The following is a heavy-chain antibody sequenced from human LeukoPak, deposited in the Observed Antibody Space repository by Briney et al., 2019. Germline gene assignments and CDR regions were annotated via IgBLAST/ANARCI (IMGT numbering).Heavy chain of an antibody. CDR1: GFTFSSYS. D-gene: IGHD3-16*01. CDR3: AEDGGKWGSYFDY. CDR2: ISGSGGST. J-gene: IGHJ4*02. Sequence: GGSLRLSCAASGFTFSSYSMNWVRQAPGKGLEWVSAISGSGGSTYYADSVKGRFTISRDNSKNTLYLQMNSLRAEDTAVYYCAEDGGKWGSYFDYWGQGTLVTVSS. V-gene: IGHV3-23*01.